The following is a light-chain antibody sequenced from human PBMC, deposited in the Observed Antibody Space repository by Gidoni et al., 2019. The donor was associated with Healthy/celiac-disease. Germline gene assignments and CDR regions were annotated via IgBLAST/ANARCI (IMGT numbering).Light chain of an antibody. Sequence: SSALPQDPAVSVALGQTVRITCQGDSLRSDYASWYQQKPGQAPVLVIYGKNNRPSGIPDRFSGSSSGNTASLTITGAQAEDEADYYGNSRDSSGNHLRVFGTGTKVTVL. CDR2: GKN. CDR1: SLRSDY. J-gene: IGLJ1*01. CDR3: NSRDSSGNHLRV. V-gene: IGLV3-19*01.